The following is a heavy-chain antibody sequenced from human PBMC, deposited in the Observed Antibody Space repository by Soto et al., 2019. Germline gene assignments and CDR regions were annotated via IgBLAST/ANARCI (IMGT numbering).Heavy chain of an antibody. CDR3: ARAKTEWFGESPINPPRFDYYYYGMDV. J-gene: IGHJ6*02. CDR2: IYSGGST. CDR1: GFTVSSNY. D-gene: IGHD3-10*01. Sequence: PGGSLRLSCAASGFTVSSNYMSWVRQAPGKGLEWVSVIYSGGSTYYADSVKGRFTISRDNSKNTLYLQMNSLRAEDTAVYYCARAKTEWFGESPINPPRFDYYYYGMDVWGQGTTVTVSS. V-gene: IGHV3-66*01.